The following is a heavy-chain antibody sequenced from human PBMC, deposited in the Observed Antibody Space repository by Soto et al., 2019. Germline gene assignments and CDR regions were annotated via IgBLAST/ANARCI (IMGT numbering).Heavy chain of an antibody. Sequence: SSVKVACKAVGYSYTVYYMHRVRHAPGQGLEWMGWINPNSGGTNYAQKFQGWVTMTRDTSISTAYMELNRLKSDDTAIYYCVRAGYDYWGQGTLVTVSS. J-gene: IGHJ4*02. CDR2: INPNSGGT. CDR1: GYSYTVYY. D-gene: IGHD5-12*01. CDR3: VRAGYDY. V-gene: IGHV1-2*04.